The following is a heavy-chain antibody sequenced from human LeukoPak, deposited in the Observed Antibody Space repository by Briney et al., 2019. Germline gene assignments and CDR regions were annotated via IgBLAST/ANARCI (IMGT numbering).Heavy chain of an antibody. CDR2: INPNSGGT. Sequence: ASVKVSCKASGYTFTGYYMHWVRQAPGQGLEWMGWINPNSGGTNYAQKFQGRVTMTRDTSISTAYMELSRLRSDDTAVYYCARFRNYYGDYFYFDYWGQGTLVTVSS. V-gene: IGHV1-2*02. CDR3: ARFRNYYGDYFYFDY. D-gene: IGHD4-17*01. J-gene: IGHJ4*02. CDR1: GYTFTGYY.